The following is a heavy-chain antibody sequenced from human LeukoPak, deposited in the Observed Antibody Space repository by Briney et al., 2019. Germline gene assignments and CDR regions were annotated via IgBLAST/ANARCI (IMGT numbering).Heavy chain of an antibody. D-gene: IGHD6-13*01. CDR1: GYTFTSYY. V-gene: IGHV1-2*02. Sequence: GASVKVSCKASGYTFTSYYMHWVRQAPGQGLEWMGWINPNSGGTNYAQKFQGRVTMTRDTSISTAYMELSRLRSDDTAVYYCARGPPPRSRKAFDIWGQGTMVTVSS. CDR3: ARGPPPRSRKAFDI. CDR2: INPNSGGT. J-gene: IGHJ3*02.